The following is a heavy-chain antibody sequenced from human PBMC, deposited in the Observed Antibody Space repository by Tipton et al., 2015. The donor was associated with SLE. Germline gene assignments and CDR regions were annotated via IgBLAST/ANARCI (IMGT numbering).Heavy chain of an antibody. J-gene: IGHJ4*02. CDR1: GYAFSDYY. V-gene: IGHV1-2*02. CDR2: IYPKSGST. Sequence: QSGAEVKKPGASVTVSCEASGYAFSDYYLHWVRQAPGQGLEWMGWIYPKSGSTRYSQRFQGRLTLTRDASISTAYMELSRLESDDTAVYYCARDPYYDFWTGYYTVPADWGQGTQVTVSS. D-gene: IGHD3-3*01. CDR3: ARDPYYDFWTGYYTVPAD.